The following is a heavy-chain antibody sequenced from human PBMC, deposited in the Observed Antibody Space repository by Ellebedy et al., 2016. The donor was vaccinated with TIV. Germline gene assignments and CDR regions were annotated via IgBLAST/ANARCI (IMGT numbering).Heavy chain of an antibody. D-gene: IGHD3-16*01. J-gene: IGHJ5*02. CDR3: ARDPGGGGDYGDNWFDP. Sequence: GESLKISCAASGFIVSSCFMSWVRQAPGKGLEWVSIIYTDGGTNYTDSVRDRFTISRDDSGNTLYLQMNGLSAEETAVYYCARDPGGGGDYGDNWFDPWGQGTLVTVSS. CDR1: GFIVSSCF. CDR2: IYTDGGT. V-gene: IGHV3-66*01.